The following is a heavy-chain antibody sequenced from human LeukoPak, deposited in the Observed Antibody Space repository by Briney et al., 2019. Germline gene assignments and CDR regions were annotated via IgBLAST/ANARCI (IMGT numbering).Heavy chain of an antibody. CDR2: ISGSAGST. V-gene: IGHV3-23*01. D-gene: IGHD2-2*01. CDR1: GFTFSSYA. Sequence: GGSLRLSCAASGFTFSSYAMSWVRQAPGKGLEWVSGISGSAGSTYNADSVKGRFTISRDNSGNTLYLQMNSLRAEDMAVYYCAKALLSSYYFDYWGQGTLVTVSS. J-gene: IGHJ4*02. CDR3: AKALLSSYYFDY.